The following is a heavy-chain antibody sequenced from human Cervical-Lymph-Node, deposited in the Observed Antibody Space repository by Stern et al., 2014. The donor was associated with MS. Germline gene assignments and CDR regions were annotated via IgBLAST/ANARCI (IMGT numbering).Heavy chain of an antibody. CDR1: GDTFSSYA. CDR2: ITPVFGTT. Sequence: VQLVESGAEVKKPRSSVKVSCKASGDTFSSYAINWVRQVPGQGLEWMGGITPVFGTTNYAQKFQGRVTITADKSTNTAYMELMTLRSEDTAVYYCARGGGLVGYFDYWGQGTLVSVSS. CDR3: ARGGGLVGYFDY. D-gene: IGHD1-26*01. V-gene: IGHV1-69*06. J-gene: IGHJ4*02.